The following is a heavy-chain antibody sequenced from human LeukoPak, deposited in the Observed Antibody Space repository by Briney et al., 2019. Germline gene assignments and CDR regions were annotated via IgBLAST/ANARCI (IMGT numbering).Heavy chain of an antibody. V-gene: IGHV3-74*01. CDR1: GFTFSSYW. D-gene: IGHD3-10*01. CDR2: INSDGSST. J-gene: IGHJ4*02. Sequence: GGSLRLSCAASGFTFSSYWMHWVRQAPGKGLVWVSRINSDGSSTSYADSVKGRFTTSRDNAKNTLYLQMNSLRAEDTAVYYCARGQAWFGESTPFDYWGQGTLVTVSS. CDR3: ARGQAWFGESTPFDY.